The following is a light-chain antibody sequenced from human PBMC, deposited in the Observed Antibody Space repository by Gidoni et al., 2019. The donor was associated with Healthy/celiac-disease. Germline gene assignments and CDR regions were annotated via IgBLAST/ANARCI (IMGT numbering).Light chain of an antibody. J-gene: IGLJ2*01. CDR1: NIGSKS. CDR3: QVWDSSSHVV. Sequence: SYVLTQPPSVSGAPGKTARITCGGNNIGSKSVHWYQQKPGQAPVLVVYDDSYRPSGIPDRFSGSNSGNTATLTISRVEAGDEADYYCQVWDSSSHVVFGGGTKLTVL. V-gene: IGLV3-21*03. CDR2: DDS.